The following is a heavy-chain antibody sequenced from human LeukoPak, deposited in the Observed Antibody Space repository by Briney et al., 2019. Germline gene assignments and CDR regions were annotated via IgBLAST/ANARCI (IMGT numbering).Heavy chain of an antibody. Sequence: GRSLRLSCAASGFTFSSYGMHWVRQAPGKGLEWVAVISNDGSNKYYADSVKGRFTISRDNSKNTLYLQMNSLRAEDTAVYYCAKKSRVATMRFALDYWGQGTLVTVSS. D-gene: IGHD5-12*01. CDR1: GFTFSSYG. CDR2: ISNDGSNK. V-gene: IGHV3-30*18. J-gene: IGHJ4*02. CDR3: AKKSRVATMRFALDY.